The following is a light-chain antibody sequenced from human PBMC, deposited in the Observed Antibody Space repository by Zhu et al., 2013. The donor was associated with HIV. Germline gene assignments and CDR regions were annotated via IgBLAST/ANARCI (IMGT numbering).Light chain of an antibody. CDR2: DVN. J-gene: IGLJ1*01. CDR1: RSDVGAYNS. CDR3: CSYAGAYTYV. V-gene: IGLV2-11*01. Sequence: QSALTQPASVSGSPGQSVTISCTGTRSDVGAYNSVSWYQQYPGKAPKLMIYDVNKRPSGVPDRFSGSKSGNTASLTISGLQAEDEAAYYCCSYAGAYTYVFGSGTEVTVI.